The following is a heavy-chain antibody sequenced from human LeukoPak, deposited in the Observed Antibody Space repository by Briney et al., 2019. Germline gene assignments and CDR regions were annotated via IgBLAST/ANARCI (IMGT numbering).Heavy chain of an antibody. D-gene: IGHD1-26*01. V-gene: IGHV1-8*03. CDR1: GYTFTSYD. Sequence: GASVKVSCKASGYTFTSYDINWVRQATGQGLEWMGWMNPNSGNTGYAQKFQGRVTITRNTSISTAYMELSRLRSDDTAVYYCAGDWSGSYSYWGQGTLVTVSS. CDR2: MNPNSGNT. J-gene: IGHJ4*02. CDR3: AGDWSGSYSY.